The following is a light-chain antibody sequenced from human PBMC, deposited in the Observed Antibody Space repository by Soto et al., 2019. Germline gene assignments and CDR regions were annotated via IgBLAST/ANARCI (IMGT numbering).Light chain of an antibody. Sequence: QSALTQPPSASGSPGQSVTISCTGTSSDVGGYDYVSWYQQHPGKAPKLMIYEVTIRPSGVSDRFSGSKSGNTASLTVSGLQAEDEADSSFSSYTDRQPYLFGTGIRVAVL. CDR2: EVT. V-gene: IGLV2-8*01. CDR1: SSDVGGYDY. J-gene: IGLJ1*01. CDR3: SSYTDRQPYL.